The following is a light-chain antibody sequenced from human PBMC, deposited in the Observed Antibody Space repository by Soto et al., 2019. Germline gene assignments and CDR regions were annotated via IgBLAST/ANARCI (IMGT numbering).Light chain of an antibody. J-gene: IGKJ4*01. Sequence: DIVLTQSPGTLSLSPGERAALSCGASQSLSNNFLAWYQQKPGQAPRLLISGASSRATGIPDRFSGSGSGTDFTLTITRVEPEDFAVYYCQQYATSPLTFDGGTKVEIK. CDR3: QQYATSPLT. CDR1: QSLSNNF. CDR2: GAS. V-gene: IGKV3-20*01.